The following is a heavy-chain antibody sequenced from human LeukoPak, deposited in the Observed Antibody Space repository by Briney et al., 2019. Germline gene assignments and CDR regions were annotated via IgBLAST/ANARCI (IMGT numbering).Heavy chain of an antibody. J-gene: IGHJ3*02. CDR3: ARDLEDSSPFGAFDM. Sequence: GGSLRLSCAASGFTFSNYGMHWVRQVPGKGLEWVAAIWFDGIRKYYADSVKGQLTISRHNSKNTLYLQMNSLRAEDTAVYYCARDLEDSSPFGAFDMWGQGTMVTVSS. CDR1: GFTFSNYG. V-gene: IGHV3-33*01. CDR2: IWFDGIRK. D-gene: IGHD3-22*01.